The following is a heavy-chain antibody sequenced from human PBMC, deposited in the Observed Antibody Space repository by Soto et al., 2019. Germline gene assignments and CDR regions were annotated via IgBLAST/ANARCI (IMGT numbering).Heavy chain of an antibody. J-gene: IGHJ6*02. CDR3: TTDSRWGTYGSGSHAPEYYYYGMDV. CDR2: IKSKTDGGTT. V-gene: IGHV3-15*07. D-gene: IGHD3-10*01. Sequence: GGSLRLSCAASGFTFSNAWMNWVRQAPGKGLEWVGRIKSKTDGGTTDYAAPVKGRFTISRDDSKNTLYLQMNSLKTEDTAVYYCTTDSRWGTYGSGSHAPEYYYYGMDVWGQGTTVTVSS. CDR1: GFTFSNAW.